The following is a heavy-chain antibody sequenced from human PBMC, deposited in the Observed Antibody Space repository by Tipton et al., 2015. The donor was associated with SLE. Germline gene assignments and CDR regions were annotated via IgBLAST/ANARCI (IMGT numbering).Heavy chain of an antibody. J-gene: IGHJ4*02. CDR3: AKDGGYCTSTGCYTENYFDY. D-gene: IGHD2-2*02. Sequence: SLRLSCAASGFTFSHYALSWVRLAPGKGLEWVSFIYSAGNTYYADSVKGRFTISRDNSRNTLYLQMNSLRADDTAVYYCAKDGGYCTSTGCYTENYFDYWGQGTLVTVSS. CDR2: IYSAGNT. V-gene: IGHV3-23*03. CDR1: GFTFSHYA.